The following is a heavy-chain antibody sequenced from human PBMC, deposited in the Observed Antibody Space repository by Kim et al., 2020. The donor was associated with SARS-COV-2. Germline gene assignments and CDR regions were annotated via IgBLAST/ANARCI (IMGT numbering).Heavy chain of an antibody. Sequence: ASVKVSCKVSGYTLTELSMHWVRQAPGKGLEWMGGFDPEDGETIYAQKFQGRVTMTEDTSTDTAYMELSSLRSEDTAVYYCATGPPIISSSWYGYFDLWGRGTLVTVSS. CDR2: FDPEDGET. CDR1: GYTLTELS. J-gene: IGHJ2*01. D-gene: IGHD6-13*01. V-gene: IGHV1-24*01. CDR3: ATGPPIISSSWYGYFDL.